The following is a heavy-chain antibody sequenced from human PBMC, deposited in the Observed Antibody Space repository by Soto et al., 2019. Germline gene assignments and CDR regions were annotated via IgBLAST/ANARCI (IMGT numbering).Heavy chain of an antibody. CDR3: ARWDATGYAGVFDY. Sequence: GESLKISCRGSGYSFTNYWIGWVRQMPGKGLEWMGIIFPRDSDTRYSPSFQGQVTISADKSITTAYLQWNSLKASDTAIYYCARWDATGYAGVFDYWGQGSLVTVYS. V-gene: IGHV5-51*01. J-gene: IGHJ4*02. CDR1: GYSFTNYW. D-gene: IGHD2-2*01. CDR2: IFPRDSDT.